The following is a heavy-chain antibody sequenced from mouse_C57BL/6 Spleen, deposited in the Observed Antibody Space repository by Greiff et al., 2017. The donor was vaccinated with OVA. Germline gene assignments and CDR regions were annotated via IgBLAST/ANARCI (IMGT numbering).Heavy chain of an antibody. CDR1: GYSITSGYY. D-gene: IGHD1-1*01. CDR2: ISYDGSN. Sequence: EVKLLESGPGLVKPSQSLSLTCSVTGYSITSGYYWNWIRQFPGNKLEWMGYISYDGSNNYNPSLKNRISITRDTSKNQFFLKLNSVTTEDTATYYCARETTVVAEAMDYWGQGTSVTVSS. CDR3: ARETTVVAEAMDY. V-gene: IGHV3-6*01. J-gene: IGHJ4*01.